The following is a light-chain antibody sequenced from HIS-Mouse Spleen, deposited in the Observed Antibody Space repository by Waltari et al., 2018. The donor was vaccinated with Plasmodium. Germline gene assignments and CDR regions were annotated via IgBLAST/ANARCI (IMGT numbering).Light chain of an antibody. V-gene: IGLV2-11*01. CDR3: CSYAGSYTYV. CDR2: DVS. Sequence: QSALTPPRSVSGSPGPSVTISCTGTSSDVGGYNYVSWYQQHPGKAPKLMCYDVSKRPSGVPVRFSGSKSGNTASLTISGLQAEDEADYYCCSYAGSYTYVFGTGTKVTVL. CDR1: SSDVGGYNY. J-gene: IGLJ1*01.